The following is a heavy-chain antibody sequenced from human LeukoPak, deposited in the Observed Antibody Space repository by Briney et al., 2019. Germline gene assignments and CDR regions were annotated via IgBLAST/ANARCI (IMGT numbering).Heavy chain of an antibody. CDR2: IYTSGST. V-gene: IGHV4-4*07. Sequence: PSQTLSLTCTVSGGSISSYYWSWIRQPAGKGREWIGRIYTSGSTNYNPSLKSRVTMSVDTSKNQFSLKLSSVTAADTAVYYCAREKSSGWYGDAFDIWGQGTMVTVSS. CDR1: GGSISSYY. D-gene: IGHD6-19*01. CDR3: AREKSSGWYGDAFDI. J-gene: IGHJ3*02.